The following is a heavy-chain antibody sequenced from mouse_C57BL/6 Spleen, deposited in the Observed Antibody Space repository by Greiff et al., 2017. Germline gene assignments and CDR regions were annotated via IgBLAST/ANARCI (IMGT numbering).Heavy chain of an antibody. CDR2: INPKYGTT. V-gene: IGHV1-39*01. CDR3: AWVNCVWWFAY. D-gene: IGHD4-1*01. Sequence: EVQLQQSGPELVKPGASVKISCKASGYSFTDYNMNWVKQSNGKSLEWIGVINPKYGTTSYNQKFKGKATLTVDQSSSTAYMQLNSLTTEDSAGYCCAWVNCVWWFAYWGQGTLVTVSA. J-gene: IGHJ3*01. CDR1: GYSFTDYN.